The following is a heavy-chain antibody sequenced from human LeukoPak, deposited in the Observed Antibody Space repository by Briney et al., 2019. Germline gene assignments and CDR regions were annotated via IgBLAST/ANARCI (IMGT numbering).Heavy chain of an antibody. CDR1: GYTFTSYD. D-gene: IGHD1-14*01. V-gene: IGHV1-8*02. Sequence: ASVTVSCKASGYTFTSYDINLVRQATGQGLEWMGWMNPNSGNTGYAQKFQGRVTMTRNTAITTAYMDLSSLRSEATAVYYCSRGGSHDNPFVFDIWGQGTMVTVSS. CDR2: MNPNSGNT. CDR3: SRGGSHDNPFVFDI. J-gene: IGHJ3*02.